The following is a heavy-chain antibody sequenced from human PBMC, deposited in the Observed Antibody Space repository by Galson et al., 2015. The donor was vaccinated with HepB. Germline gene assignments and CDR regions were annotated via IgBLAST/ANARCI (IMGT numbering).Heavy chain of an antibody. CDR2: ISSSSSYT. CDR3: ARDRAMTTVAKEYFDY. J-gene: IGHJ4*02. Sequence: SLRLSCAASGFTFSDYYMSWIRQAPGKGLEWVSYISSSSSYTNYADSVKGRFTISRDNAKNSLYLQMNSLRAEDTAVYYCARDRAMTTVAKEYFDYWGQGTLVTVSS. V-gene: IGHV3-11*06. CDR1: GFTFSDYY. D-gene: IGHD4-23*01.